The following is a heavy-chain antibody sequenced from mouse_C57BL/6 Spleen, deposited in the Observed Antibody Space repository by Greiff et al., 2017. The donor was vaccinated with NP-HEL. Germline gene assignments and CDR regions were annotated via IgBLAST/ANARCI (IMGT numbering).Heavy chain of an antibody. CDR3: ARGDYYGSSYGFAY. CDR1: GYTFTTYP. J-gene: IGHJ3*01. CDR2: FHPYNDDT. Sequence: VKLMESGAELVKPGASVKMSCKASGYTFTTYPIEWMKQNHGKSLEWIGNFHPYNDDTKYNEKFKGKATLTVEKSSSTVYLELSRLTSEDSAVYYCARGDYYGSSYGFAYWGQGTLVTVSA. V-gene: IGHV1-47*01. D-gene: IGHD1-1*01.